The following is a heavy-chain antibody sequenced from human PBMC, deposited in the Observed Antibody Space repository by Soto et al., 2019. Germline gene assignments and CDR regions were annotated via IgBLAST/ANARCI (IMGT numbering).Heavy chain of an antibody. V-gene: IGHV1-69*08. D-gene: IGHD6-19*01. CDR3: ARDWSEAVAGWFDP. Sequence: QVQLVQSGAEVKKPGSSVKVSCKASGGTFSSYTISWVRQAPGQGLEWMGRIIPILGIANYAQKFQGRVTITADNSTSTAYMELSSLRSEDTAVYYCARDWSEAVAGWFDPWGQGTLVTVSS. CDR2: IIPILGIA. CDR1: GGTFSSYT. J-gene: IGHJ5*02.